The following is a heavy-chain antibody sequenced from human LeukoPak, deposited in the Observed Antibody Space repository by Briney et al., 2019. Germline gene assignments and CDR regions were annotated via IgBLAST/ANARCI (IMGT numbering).Heavy chain of an antibody. Sequence: ASVKVSCKASGYTFIDYYIHWVRQVPGQGLEWMGWINPNSGGTNSAQKFQGRVTMTRDTSISTAYMELSRLRSDDTARYYCARSMSSYYHFYMDVWGKGTTVTVSS. V-gene: IGHV1-2*02. CDR2: INPNSGGT. D-gene: IGHD2-8*01. J-gene: IGHJ6*03. CDR3: ARSMSSYYHFYMDV. CDR1: GYTFIDYY.